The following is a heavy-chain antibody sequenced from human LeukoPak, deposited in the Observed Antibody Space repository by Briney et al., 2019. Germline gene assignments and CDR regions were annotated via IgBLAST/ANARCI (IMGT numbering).Heavy chain of an antibody. CDR1: GFTFDDYA. J-gene: IGHJ4*02. D-gene: IGHD6-13*01. V-gene: IGHV3-9*01. Sequence: PGGSLRLSCAASGFTFDDYAMHWVRLAPGKGLEWVSGIGWNSGGIVYADSVKGRFTISRDNAKNSLYLQMNSLGAEDTAFYYCVKVTAAGFVDHWGQGTLVTVSS. CDR2: IGWNSGGI. CDR3: VKVTAAGFVDH.